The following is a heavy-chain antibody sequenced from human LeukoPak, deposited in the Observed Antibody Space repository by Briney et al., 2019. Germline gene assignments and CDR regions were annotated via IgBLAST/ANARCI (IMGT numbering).Heavy chain of an antibody. CDR1: GLSFSSFA. V-gene: IGHV3-23*01. J-gene: IGHJ6*04. Sequence: PGGSLRLSCAASGLSFSSFAMSWVRQAPGKGLEWVSTISGSGGDTYYADSVKGRFTISRDNSKSSLYLQMNSLRAEDTAVYYCAELGITMIGGVWGKGTTVTISS. D-gene: IGHD3-10*02. CDR2: ISGSGGDT. CDR3: AELGITMIGGV.